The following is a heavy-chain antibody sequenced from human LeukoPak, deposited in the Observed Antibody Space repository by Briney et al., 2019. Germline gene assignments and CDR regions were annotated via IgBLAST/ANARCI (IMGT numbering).Heavy chain of an antibody. Sequence: GESLTISCTASGYIFTSYWIGWARQMPAKGLERMGIIYPGDSDTRYSPSFQRQVTISADKSISTAYLQWSSLKASDTAMYYCARERSSGYYTEDAFDIWGQGTMVTVSS. D-gene: IGHD3-22*01. CDR3: ARERSSGYYTEDAFDI. CDR2: IYPGDSDT. V-gene: IGHV5-51*01. J-gene: IGHJ3*02. CDR1: GYIFTSYW.